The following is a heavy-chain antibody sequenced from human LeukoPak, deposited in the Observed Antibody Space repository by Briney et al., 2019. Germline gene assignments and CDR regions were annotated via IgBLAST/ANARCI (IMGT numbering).Heavy chain of an antibody. CDR3: AKDLGGVIDY. V-gene: IGHV3-30*04. D-gene: IGHD3-16*01. CDR1: GFTFSSYA. J-gene: IGHJ4*02. CDR2: ISYDGSNK. Sequence: PGRSLRLSCAASGFTFSSYAMHWVRQAPGKGLEWVAVISYDGSNKYYADSVKGRFTISRDNSKNTLYLQMNSLRAEDTAVYYCAKDLGGVIDYWGQGTLVTVSS.